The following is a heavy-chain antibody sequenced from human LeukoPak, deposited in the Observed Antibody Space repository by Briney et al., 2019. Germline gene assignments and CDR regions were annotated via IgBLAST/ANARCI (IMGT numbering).Heavy chain of an antibody. Sequence: SETLSLTCAVYGGSFSGYYWSWIRQPPGKGLEWIGEINHSGSTNYNPSLKSRVTISVDTSKNQFSLKLSSVTAADTAVYYCVYFGTTGRRGEKNDYWGQGTLVTVSS. CDR2: INHSGST. V-gene: IGHV4-34*01. CDR3: VYFGTTGRRGEKNDY. J-gene: IGHJ4*02. D-gene: IGHD1-1*01. CDR1: GGSFSGYY.